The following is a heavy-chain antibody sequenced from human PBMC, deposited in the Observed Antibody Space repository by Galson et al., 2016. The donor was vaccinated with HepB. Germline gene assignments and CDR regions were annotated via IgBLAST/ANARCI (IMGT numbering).Heavy chain of an antibody. CDR1: GFPFSSYS. Sequence: SLRLSCAASGFPFSSYSMNWVRQAPGKGLELISYISGGSGTIYYADSVEGRFTISRDNAKNSLYLQMNSLSDEDTAVYYCARDLEKLVDNPYYFYGMDVWGQGTTVTVSS. V-gene: IGHV3-48*02. D-gene: IGHD6-6*01. CDR3: ARDLEKLVDNPYYFYGMDV. J-gene: IGHJ6*02. CDR2: ISGGSGTI.